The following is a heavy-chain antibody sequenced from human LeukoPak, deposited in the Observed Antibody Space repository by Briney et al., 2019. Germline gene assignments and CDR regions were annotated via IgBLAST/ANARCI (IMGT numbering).Heavy chain of an antibody. CDR3: ARSGPVQLWRVMDV. V-gene: IGHV4-39*01. CDR1: GGSISSSSYY. D-gene: IGHD5-18*01. CDR2: IYFRGSA. J-gene: IGHJ6*03. Sequence: PSETLSLTCTVSGGSISSSSYYWGWIRQPPGKALEWIGIIYFRGSAYYNPSLQSRVTISVDTSKKQVSLQVSSVTAADTAVYYCARSGPVQLWRVMDVWGKGTTVTISS.